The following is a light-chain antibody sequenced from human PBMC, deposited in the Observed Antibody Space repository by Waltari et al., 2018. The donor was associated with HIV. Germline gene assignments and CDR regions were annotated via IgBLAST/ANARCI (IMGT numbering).Light chain of an antibody. CDR2: EVT. V-gene: IGLV2-14*03. J-gene: IGLJ2*01. Sequence: QSALTQPASVSGSPGQSITISCSGTTSDGGSSTFLPWYQTHPGKAPKLMIHEVTNRASGASTRFSGSKSGKTAYLTISGLQTEDEADYYCSSYANTNSVIFGGGTKLTVL. CDR3: SSYANTNSVI. CDR1: TSDGGSSTF.